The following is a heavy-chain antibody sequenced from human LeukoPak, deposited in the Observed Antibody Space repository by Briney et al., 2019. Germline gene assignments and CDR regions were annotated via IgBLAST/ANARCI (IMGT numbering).Heavy chain of an antibody. Sequence: SETLSLTCTVSGGSISSGDYYWSWIRQPPGKGLEWIGYIYYSGSTYYNPSLKSRVTISVDTSKNQFSLKLSSVTAADTAVYYCARDRDDSSGSLGGFDYWGQGTQVTVSS. CDR1: GGSISSGDYY. J-gene: IGHJ4*02. CDR3: ARDRDDSSGSLGGFDY. D-gene: IGHD3-22*01. CDR2: IYYSGST. V-gene: IGHV4-30-4*01.